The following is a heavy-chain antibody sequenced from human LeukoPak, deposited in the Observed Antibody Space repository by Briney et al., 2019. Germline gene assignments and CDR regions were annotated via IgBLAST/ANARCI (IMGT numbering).Heavy chain of an antibody. CDR1: GFTFSSYW. J-gene: IGHJ4*02. V-gene: IGHV3-7*03. CDR3: ARDLDSGSYFPKLFDY. D-gene: IGHD1-26*01. Sequence: GGSLRLSCAASGFTFSSYWMSWVRQAPGKGLEWVANIKQDGSEKYFVDSVKGRFTISRDSAKNSLYLQMNSLRAEDTAVYYCARDLDSGSYFPKLFDYWGQGTLVTVSS. CDR2: IKQDGSEK.